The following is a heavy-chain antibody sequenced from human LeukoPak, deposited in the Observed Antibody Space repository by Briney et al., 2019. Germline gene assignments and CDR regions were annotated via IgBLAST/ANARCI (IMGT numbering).Heavy chain of an antibody. J-gene: IGHJ5*02. V-gene: IGHV3-9*01. CDR1: GFTFDDYA. CDR3: AKDMSYGSVSGGPFDP. CDR2: ISWNSGGI. D-gene: IGHD3-10*01. Sequence: GGSLRLSCAASGFTFDDYAMHWVRQAPGKGLEWVSGISWNSGGIGYADSVKGRFTISRDNAKNSLYLQMNSLRAEDTALYYCAKDMSYGSVSGGPFDPWGQGTLVTVSP.